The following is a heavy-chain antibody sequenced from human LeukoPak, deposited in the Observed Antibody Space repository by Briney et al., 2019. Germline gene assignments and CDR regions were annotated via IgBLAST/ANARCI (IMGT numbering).Heavy chain of an antibody. CDR2: IIPILGIA. D-gene: IGHD3-22*01. J-gene: IGHJ4*02. V-gene: IGHV1-69*04. CDR1: GGTFSSYA. Sequence: SVKVSCKASGGTFSSYAISWVRQAPGQGLEWMGRIIPILGIANYAQKFQGRVTITADKSTSTAYMELSSLRSEDTAVYCCAFPYYYDSSGYTYWGQGTLVTVSS. CDR3: AFPYYYDSSGYTY.